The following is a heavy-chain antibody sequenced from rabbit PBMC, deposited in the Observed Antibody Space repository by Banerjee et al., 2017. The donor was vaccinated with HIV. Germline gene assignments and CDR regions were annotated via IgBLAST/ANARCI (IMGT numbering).Heavy chain of an antibody. V-gene: IGHV1S43*01. D-gene: IGHD6-1*01. CDR3: ARRHAAVGYAMDL. CDR1: GIDFSSYYY. CDR2: IDTGSRGYT. Sequence: QEQLKESGGGLVQPGGSLKLSCKASGIDFSSYYYMCWVRQAPGKGLEWIACIDTGSRGYTWYASWAKGRFTISLDNAQNTVFLQMTSLTVADTATYFCARRHAAVGYAMDLWGQGTLVTVS. J-gene: IGHJ3*01.